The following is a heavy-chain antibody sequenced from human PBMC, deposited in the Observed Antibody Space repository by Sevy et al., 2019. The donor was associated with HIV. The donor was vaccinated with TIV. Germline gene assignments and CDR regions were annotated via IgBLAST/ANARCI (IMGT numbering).Heavy chain of an antibody. J-gene: IGHJ6*02. CDR1: GGSFSGYY. CDR2: INHSGST. CDR3: ARDNVVRGVIASLSNYYYGMDV. V-gene: IGHV4-34*01. Sequence: SETLSLTCAVYGGSFSGYYWSWIRQPPGKGLEWIGEINHSGSTNYNPSLKSRVTISVDTSKNQFSLKLSSVTAADTAVYYCARDNVVRGVIASLSNYYYGMDVWGQRTTVTVSS. D-gene: IGHD3-10*01.